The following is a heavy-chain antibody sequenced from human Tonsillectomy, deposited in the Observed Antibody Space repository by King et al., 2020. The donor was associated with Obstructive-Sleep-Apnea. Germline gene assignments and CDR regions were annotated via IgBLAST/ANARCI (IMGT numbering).Heavy chain of an antibody. V-gene: IGHV4-59*01. Sequence: VQLQESGPGLVKPSETLSLTCTVSGVSISSYYWSWIRQPPGKGLEWIGYIFYSGSTNYNPTLKSRVTISVDTSKNQFSLKLSSVTAADTAVYYCARGKDGGSTTFDYWGQGTLVTVSS. J-gene: IGHJ4*02. CDR1: GVSISSYY. D-gene: IGHD1-26*01. CDR2: IFYSGST. CDR3: ARGKDGGSTTFDY.